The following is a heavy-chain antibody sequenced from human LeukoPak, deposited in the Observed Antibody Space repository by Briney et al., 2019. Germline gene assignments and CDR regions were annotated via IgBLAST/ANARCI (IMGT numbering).Heavy chain of an antibody. J-gene: IGHJ6*03. D-gene: IGHD6-13*01. CDR3: ARDRHIAAAVYYYYMDV. CDR2: INAYNGNT. V-gene: IGHV1-18*01. Sequence: ASVKVSCKASGYTFTSYIISWVRQAPGQRLEWMGWINAYNGNTDYAQRVQGRVTTTTDTSTSTAYMELRSLRSDDTAVYYCARDRHIAAAVYYYYMDVWGKGTPVTVSS. CDR1: GYTFTSYI.